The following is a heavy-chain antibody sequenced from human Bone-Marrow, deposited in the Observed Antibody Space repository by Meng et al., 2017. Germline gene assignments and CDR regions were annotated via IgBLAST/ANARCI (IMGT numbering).Heavy chain of an antibody. D-gene: IGHD3-10*01. CDR3: ARGTGVVLWFGELWDY. CDR2: INHSGST. CDR1: GGSFSGYY. J-gene: IGHJ4*02. Sequence: SETLSLTCAVYGGSFSGYYWSWIRQPPGKGLEWIGEINHSGSTNYNPSLKSRVTISVDTSKNQFSLKLSSVTAADTAVYYCARGTGVVLWFGELWDYWGQGTLVTVSS. V-gene: IGHV4-34*01.